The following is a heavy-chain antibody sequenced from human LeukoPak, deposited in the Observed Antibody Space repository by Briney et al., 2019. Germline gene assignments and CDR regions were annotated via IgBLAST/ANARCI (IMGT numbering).Heavy chain of an antibody. CDR3: ARCRSGNTKWFDP. D-gene: IGHD1-1*01. Sequence: PGGSLRLSCAASGFTFSSYWMSWVRQAPGKGLEWVANIKQDGSEKYYVDSVKGRFTISRDNAKNSLYLQTNSLRAEDTAVYYCARCRSGNTKWFDPWGQGTMVTVSS. V-gene: IGHV3-7*05. CDR2: IKQDGSEK. CDR1: GFTFSSYW. J-gene: IGHJ5*01.